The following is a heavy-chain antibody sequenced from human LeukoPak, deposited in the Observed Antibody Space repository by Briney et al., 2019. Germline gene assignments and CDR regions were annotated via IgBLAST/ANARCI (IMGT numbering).Heavy chain of an antibody. CDR1: GGSISSSNW. V-gene: IGHV4-4*02. CDR3: ARDRRYSSSWYEFDY. CDR2: IHHSGST. Sequence: SGTLSLTCAVSGGSISSSNWWSWVRQPPGKGLEWIGEIHHSGSTNYNPSLKSRVTISVDKSKNQFSLKLSSVTAADTAVYYCARDRRYSSSWYEFDYWGQGTLVTVSS. J-gene: IGHJ4*02. D-gene: IGHD6-13*01.